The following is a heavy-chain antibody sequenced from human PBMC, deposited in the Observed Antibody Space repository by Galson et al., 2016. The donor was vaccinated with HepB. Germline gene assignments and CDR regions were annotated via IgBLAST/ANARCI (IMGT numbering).Heavy chain of an antibody. Sequence: TLSLTCAVSGGSISSGGYSWSWIRQPPGKGLEWIGNIYHTGSTFYNPSPKSRVSKSIDRSNNQFSLKLSAVTAPDTAVYYCARAEGFCTGGSCYGGGWLDPWGQGTLVTVSS. V-gene: IGHV4-30-2*01. CDR1: GGSISSGGYS. J-gene: IGHJ5*02. CDR3: ARAEGFCTGGSCYGGGWLDP. CDR2: IYHTGST. D-gene: IGHD2-15*01.